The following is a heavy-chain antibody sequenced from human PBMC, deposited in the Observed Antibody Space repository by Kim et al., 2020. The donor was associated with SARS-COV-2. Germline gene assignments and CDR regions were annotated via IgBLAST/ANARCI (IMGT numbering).Heavy chain of an antibody. CDR3: ARDPSWPGIAVAGSFDY. CDR1: GFTFSSYS. J-gene: IGHJ4*02. CDR2: ISSSSSYI. V-gene: IGHV3-21*01. Sequence: GGSLRLSCAASGFTFSSYSMNWVRQAPGKGLEWVSSISSSSSYIYYADSVKGRFTISRDNAKNSLYLQMNSLRAEDTAVYYCARDPSWPGIAVAGSFDYWGQGTLVTVSS. D-gene: IGHD6-19*01.